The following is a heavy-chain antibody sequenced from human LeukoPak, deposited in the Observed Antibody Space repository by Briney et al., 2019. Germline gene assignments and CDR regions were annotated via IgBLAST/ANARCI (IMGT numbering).Heavy chain of an antibody. Sequence: SETLSLTCRVSGVSISSGSNYWGWIRQPPGKTLEWIGSIYSSGSTYYNSSLKSRVIILIDTAKNHFSLNLSSVTAADTAVYYCATQVVVTSNDAFDIWGQGTMVTVSS. CDR2: IYSSGST. CDR3: ATQVVVTSNDAFDI. V-gene: IGHV4-39*07. J-gene: IGHJ3*02. D-gene: IGHD3-22*01. CDR1: GVSISSGSNY.